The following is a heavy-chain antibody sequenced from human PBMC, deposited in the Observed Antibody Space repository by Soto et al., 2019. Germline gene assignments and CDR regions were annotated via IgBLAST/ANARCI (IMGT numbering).Heavy chain of an antibody. CDR3: VRVGAVAANGGYFDY. Sequence: QVQLQESGSGLVNPSETLSLTCNVSGGSISNYYWTWIRQPVGKGLEWIGRIPGSGTTAYSPSLKSRLTMSVDTSKNQLSLKVTSVTAADTAVYYCVRVGAVAANGGYFDYWGQGTLVTVSA. CDR1: GGSISNYY. J-gene: IGHJ4*02. V-gene: IGHV4-4*07. D-gene: IGHD6-19*01. CDR2: IPGSGTT.